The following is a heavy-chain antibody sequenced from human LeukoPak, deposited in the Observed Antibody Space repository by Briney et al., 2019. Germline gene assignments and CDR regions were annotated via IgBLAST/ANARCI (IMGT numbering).Heavy chain of an antibody. CDR1: GFTFSAYT. Sequence: GGSLRLSCAASGFTFSAYTMTWVRQAPGKGLEWVSSISDSTLKTYYADSVKGRFTISRDDSRNLLSLQMNNVRAEDTAVYYCAKTFLETSYNSWGQGTPVTVSS. D-gene: IGHD1-1*01. CDR3: AKTFLETSYNS. J-gene: IGHJ1*01. V-gene: IGHV3-23*01. CDR2: ISDSTLKT.